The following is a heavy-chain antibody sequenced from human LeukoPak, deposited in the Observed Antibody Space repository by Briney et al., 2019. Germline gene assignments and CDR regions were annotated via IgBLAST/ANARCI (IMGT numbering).Heavy chain of an antibody. V-gene: IGHV3-23*01. CDR3: ARDHGRYSSSSYY. Sequence: PGGSLRLSCAASGFTFSSYAMSWVRQAPGKGLEWVSAISGSGGSTYYADSVKGRFTISRDNSKNTLYLQMNSLRAEDTAVYYCARDHGRYSSSSYYWGQGTLVTVSS. CDR2: ISGSGGST. D-gene: IGHD6-6*01. CDR1: GFTFSSYA. J-gene: IGHJ4*02.